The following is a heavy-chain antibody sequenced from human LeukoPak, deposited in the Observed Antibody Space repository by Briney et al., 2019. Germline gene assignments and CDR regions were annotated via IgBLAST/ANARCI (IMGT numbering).Heavy chain of an antibody. Sequence: DSVKGRFTISRDNAKNSLYLQMNSLRAEDTAMYYCARFLNSYTYADYWGRGTLVTVSS. J-gene: IGHJ4*02. D-gene: IGHD5-18*01. CDR3: ARFLNSYTYADY. V-gene: IGHV3-11*06.